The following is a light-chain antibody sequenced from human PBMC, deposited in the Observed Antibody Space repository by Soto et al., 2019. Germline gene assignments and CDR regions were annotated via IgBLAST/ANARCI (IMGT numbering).Light chain of an antibody. V-gene: IGLV1-40*01. CDR3: QSYDSSLSGWV. CDR1: SSNIGAGYD. CDR2: GNT. Sequence: SVLTQPPSVSGAPGQRVTIPCTGSSSNIGAGYDVHWYQQLPGTAPKLLISGNTNRPSGVPDRFSGSKSGTSASLAITGLQAEDEADYYCQSYDSSLSGWVFCGGTQRAVL. J-gene: IGLJ3*02.